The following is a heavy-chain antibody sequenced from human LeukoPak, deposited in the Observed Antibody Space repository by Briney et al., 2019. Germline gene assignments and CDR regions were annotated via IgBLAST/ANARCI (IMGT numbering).Heavy chain of an antibody. Sequence: PGGSLRPSCAASGFSVSSNAVSWMRQAPGQGLEWVSVMYIDGDTDYVDTVKGRFTISRDNSKNTLFLQMNSLRAEDTAMYYCAKTTYCTGGSCYSGLLEYWGQGTLVTVSS. CDR3: AKTTYCTGGSCYSGLLEY. CDR1: GFSVSSNA. D-gene: IGHD2-15*01. CDR2: MYIDGDT. J-gene: IGHJ4*02. V-gene: IGHV3-53*01.